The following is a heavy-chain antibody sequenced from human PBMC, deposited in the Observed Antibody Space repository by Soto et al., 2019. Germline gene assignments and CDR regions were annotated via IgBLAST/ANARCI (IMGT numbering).Heavy chain of an antibody. V-gene: IGHV4-4*07. CDR2: IYTSGST. CDR1: GGSISSYY. CDR3: PRACSSNSCYDVFDY. D-gene: IGHD2-2*01. Sequence: QVQLQESGPGLLKPSETLSLTCTVSGGSISSYYWIWIRQPAGKGLEWIGRIYTSGSTNYNPSLKSRVTMSVDTSKNQFSLKLSSVTAADTAVYYCPRACSSNSCYDVFDYWGQGTLVTVSS. J-gene: IGHJ4*02.